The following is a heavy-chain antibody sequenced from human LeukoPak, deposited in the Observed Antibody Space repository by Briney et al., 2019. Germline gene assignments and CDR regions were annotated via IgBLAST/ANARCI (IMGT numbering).Heavy chain of an antibody. D-gene: IGHD1-26*01. V-gene: IGHV3-9*01. CDR3: AKGSSASYSLDAFDI. CDR1: GFTFDDYA. J-gene: IGHJ3*02. CDR2: ISWNSGTI. Sequence: GGSLRLSCAASGFTFDDYAMHWVRQAPGKGLEWDSGISWNSGTIGYADSVKGRFTISRDNAKNSLYLQMNSLRTEDTAFYYCAKGSSASYSLDAFDIWGQGTVVTVSS.